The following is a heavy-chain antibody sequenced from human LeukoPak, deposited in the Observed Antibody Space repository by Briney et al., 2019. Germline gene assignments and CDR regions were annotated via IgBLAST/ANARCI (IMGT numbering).Heavy chain of an antibody. D-gene: IGHD4-23*01. Sequence: GRSLRLSCVGSGFAFHNYAMHWVRRPPGRGLEWVSAINWNSDTKAYADSVKGRFTISRDRARNSLYLQMDSLRPEDTALYYCAKDTGGNGAYFYAMDVWGQGTSVTVSS. V-gene: IGHV3-9*01. CDR1: GFAFHNYA. CDR3: AKDTGGNGAYFYAMDV. CDR2: INWNSDTK. J-gene: IGHJ6*02.